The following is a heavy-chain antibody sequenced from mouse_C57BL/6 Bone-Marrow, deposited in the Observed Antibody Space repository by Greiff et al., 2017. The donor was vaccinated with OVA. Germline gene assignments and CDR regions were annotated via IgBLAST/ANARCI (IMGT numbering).Heavy chain of an antibody. Sequence: EVQLQQSGPELVKPGASVKISCKASGYSFTGYFMNWVKQSHGKSLEWIGRINPYNGDTFYNQKFKGKATLTVDKSSSTAHMELLSLTSEDFAVYYCARGAAYYYGSSCVYYYAMDYGGQGTSVTVSS. CDR1: GYSFTGYF. V-gene: IGHV1-37*01. J-gene: IGHJ4*01. D-gene: IGHD1-1*01. CDR3: ARGAAYYYGSSCVYYYAMDY. CDR2: INPYNGDT.